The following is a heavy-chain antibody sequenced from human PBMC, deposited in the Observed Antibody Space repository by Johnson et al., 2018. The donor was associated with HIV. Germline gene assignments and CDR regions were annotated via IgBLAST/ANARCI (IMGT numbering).Heavy chain of an antibody. J-gene: IGHJ3*02. CDR1: GFTVSSTY. D-gene: IGHD3-16*01. CDR2: IYSRGRT. CDR3: ARDKVGVSAFDI. V-gene: IGHV3-53*01. Sequence: EVQLLESGGGLIQPGGSLRLSCAASGFTVSSTYMSWVRQAPGMGLAWVSVIYSRGRTYSADSVKGRFTISRDNSKNTLYLQMNSRRAEDTAVYYCARDKVGVSAFDIWGQGTMVTVYS.